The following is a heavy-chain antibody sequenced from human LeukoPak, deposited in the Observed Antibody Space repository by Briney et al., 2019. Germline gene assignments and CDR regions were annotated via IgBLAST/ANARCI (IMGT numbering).Heavy chain of an antibody. J-gene: IGHJ4*02. D-gene: IGHD2-2*01. CDR3: ARGPRHLYCSSTSCYRGFDY. CDR2: INHSGST. CDR1: GGSFSGYY. V-gene: IGHV4-34*01. Sequence: SETLSLTCAVYGGSFSGYYWSWIRRPPGKGLEWIGEINHSGSTNYNPSLKSRVTISVDTSKNQFSLKLSSVTAADTAVYYCARGPRHLYCSSTSCYRGFDYWGQGTLVTVSS.